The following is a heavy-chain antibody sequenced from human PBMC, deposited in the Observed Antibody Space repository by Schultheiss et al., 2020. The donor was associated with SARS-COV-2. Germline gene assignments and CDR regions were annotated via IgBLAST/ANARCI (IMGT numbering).Heavy chain of an antibody. J-gene: IGHJ4*02. CDR3: AKQYSSGPPDFDY. D-gene: IGHD6-19*01. Sequence: GESLKISCAASGFTFSSYGMHWVRQAPGKGLEWVAVIWYDGSNKYYADSVKGRFTISRDNSKNTLYLQMNSLRAEDTAVYYCAKQYSSGPPDFDYWGQGTLVTVSS. CDR2: IWYDGSNK. CDR1: GFTFSSYG. V-gene: IGHV3-33*06.